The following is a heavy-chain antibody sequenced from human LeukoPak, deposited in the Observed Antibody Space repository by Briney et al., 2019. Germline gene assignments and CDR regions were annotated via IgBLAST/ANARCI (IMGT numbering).Heavy chain of an antibody. D-gene: IGHD3-9*01. CDR1: GYTFTGYY. Sequence: ASVKVSCKASGYTFTGYYMHWVRQAPGQGLEWMGWINPNSGGTNYAQKFQGRVTMTRDTSISTAYMELSRLRSDDTAVYYCARDQKLVRYFDWLEEGGWFGPWGQGTLVTVSS. J-gene: IGHJ5*02. CDR2: INPNSGGT. V-gene: IGHV1-2*02. CDR3: ARDQKLVRYFDWLEEGGWFGP.